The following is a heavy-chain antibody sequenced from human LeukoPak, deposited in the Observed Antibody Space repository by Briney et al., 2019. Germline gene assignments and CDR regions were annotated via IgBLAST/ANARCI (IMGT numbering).Heavy chain of an antibody. V-gene: IGHV4-31*03. Sequence: PSETLSLTCTVSGGSISSGGYYWSWIRQHPGKGLEWIGYIYYSGSTYYNPSLKSRVTISVDTSKNQFSLKLSSVTAADTAVYYCARSPVRYCSSTSCYGYYYYYMDVWGKGTTVTVSS. J-gene: IGHJ6*03. CDR1: GGSISSGGYY. CDR3: ARSPVRYCSSTSCYGYYYYYMDV. CDR2: IYYSGST. D-gene: IGHD2-2*01.